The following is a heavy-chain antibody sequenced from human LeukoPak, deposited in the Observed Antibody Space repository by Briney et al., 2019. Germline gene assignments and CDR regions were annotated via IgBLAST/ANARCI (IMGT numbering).Heavy chain of an antibody. J-gene: IGHJ5*02. Sequence: GGSLRLSCAASGFTFSSYAMSWVRQAPGKGLEWVSAISGSGGSTYYADSVKGRFTISRDNSKNTLYLQMNSLRAEDTAVYYCAAGGDRYSDYFWFDPWGQGTLVTVSS. CDR1: GFTFSSYA. CDR2: ISGSGGST. V-gene: IGHV3-23*01. CDR3: AAGGDRYSDYFWFDP. D-gene: IGHD4-11*01.